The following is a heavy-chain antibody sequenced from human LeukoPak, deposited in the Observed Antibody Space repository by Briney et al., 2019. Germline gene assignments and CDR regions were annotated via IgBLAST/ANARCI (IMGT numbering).Heavy chain of an antibody. Sequence: GGSLRLSCAASGFTFTTSSMNWVRQAPGEGLQWVSSISSSSNYIYYADSVKGRFTISRDNAKNSLYLQMNSLRAEDTAVYYCARDWLAPYFDYWGQGILVTVSS. CDR2: ISSSSNYI. CDR3: ARDWLAPYFDY. D-gene: IGHD5-12*01. V-gene: IGHV3-21*01. J-gene: IGHJ4*02. CDR1: GFTFTTSS.